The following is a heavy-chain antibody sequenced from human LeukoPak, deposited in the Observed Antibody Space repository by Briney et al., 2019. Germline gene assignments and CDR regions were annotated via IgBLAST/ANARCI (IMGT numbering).Heavy chain of an antibody. CDR3: AKDLGYSDY. CDR2: ISGSGDIT. CDR1: GFTFSSYA. J-gene: IGHJ4*02. V-gene: IGHV3-23*01. Sequence: PGGSLRLSCAASGFTFSSYAMSWVRQAPGKGLEWVSTISGSGDITYYADSVKGRFTISRDNSKNTLHLQMNSLRAEDTALYYCAKDLGYSDYWGQGTLVTVSS.